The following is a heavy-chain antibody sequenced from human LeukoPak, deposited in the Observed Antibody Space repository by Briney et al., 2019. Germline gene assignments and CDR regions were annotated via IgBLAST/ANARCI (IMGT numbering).Heavy chain of an antibody. J-gene: IGHJ3*02. V-gene: IGHV3-23*01. Sequence: GGSLKLSCAASEFTYSAYAMSWVRQAPGKGLEWVSTISGDGRSTFYADSVKGRFTISRDDSKTTLFLQMNSLRAEDTAIYYCARRYGGWGAFDIWGQGTVVTVSS. CDR2: ISGDGRST. D-gene: IGHD4-23*01. CDR3: ARRYGGWGAFDI. CDR1: EFTYSAYA.